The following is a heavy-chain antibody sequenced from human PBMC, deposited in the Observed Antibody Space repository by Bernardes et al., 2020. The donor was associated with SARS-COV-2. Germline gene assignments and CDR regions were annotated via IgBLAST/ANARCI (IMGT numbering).Heavy chain of an antibody. Sequence: SLRLSCAASGFTFSSYGMHWVRQAPGKGLEWVAVIWYDGSNKYYADSVKGRFTISRDNSKNTLYLQMNSLRAEDTAVYYCAREYGQYYDILTGYYSGYYYGMDVWGQGTTVTVSS. CDR2: IWYDGSNK. V-gene: IGHV3-33*01. D-gene: IGHD3-9*01. CDR3: AREYGQYYDILTGYYSGYYYGMDV. CDR1: GFTFSSYG. J-gene: IGHJ6*02.